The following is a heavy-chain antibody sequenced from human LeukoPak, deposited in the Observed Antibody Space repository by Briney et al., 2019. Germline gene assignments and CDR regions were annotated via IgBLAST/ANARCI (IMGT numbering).Heavy chain of an antibody. CDR2: ISGSGDST. CDR3: AIGPGGLFHY. CDR1: GFTFSNYA. J-gene: IGHJ4*02. V-gene: IGHV3-23*01. D-gene: IGHD4-23*01. Sequence: GGSLRLSCSASGFTFSNYAMSWVRQAPGKGLEWVSSISGSGDSTYYADSVKGRFTISRDNSKNTLYLQMNSLRVEDTAVYYCAIGPGGLFHYWGQGTLVTVSS.